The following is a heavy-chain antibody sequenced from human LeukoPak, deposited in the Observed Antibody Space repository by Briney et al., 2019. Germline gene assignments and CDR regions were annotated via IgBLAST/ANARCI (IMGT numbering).Heavy chain of an antibody. CDR1: GGSFSGYY. D-gene: IGHD6-6*01. CDR2: INHSGST. V-gene: IGHV4-34*01. Sequence: PSETLSLTCAVYGGSFSGYYWSWIRQPPGKGLEWIGEINHSGSTNYNPSLKSRVTISVDTSKNQFPLKLSSVTAADTAVYYCARERSSSGFDYWGQGTLVTVSS. CDR3: ARERSSSGFDY. J-gene: IGHJ4*02.